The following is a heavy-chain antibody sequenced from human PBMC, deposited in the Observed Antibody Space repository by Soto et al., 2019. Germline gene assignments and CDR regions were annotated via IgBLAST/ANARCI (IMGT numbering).Heavy chain of an antibody. D-gene: IGHD4-17*01. CDR1: GYTFTVYA. V-gene: IGHV1-3*01. Sequence: GASVKVSCKASGYTFTVYAMHWVRQAPGQRLEWMGWINAGSGNTKYSQKFQGRVTMTRNTSISTAYMELSSLTSDDTAVYYCARAHNSGDVDYWSQGTLVTVSS. CDR2: INAGSGNT. CDR3: ARAHNSGDVDY. J-gene: IGHJ4*02.